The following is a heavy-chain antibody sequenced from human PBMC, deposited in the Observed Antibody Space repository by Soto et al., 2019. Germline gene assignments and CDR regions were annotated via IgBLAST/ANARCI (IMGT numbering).Heavy chain of an antibody. Sequence: ASVKVSCKASGFTFTSSAMQWVRQARGQRLEWIGWIVVGSGNTNYAQKFQERVTITRDMSTSTAYMELSSLRSEDTAVYYCAAGNTYYDFWSGRYYYYYMDVWGKGTTVTVSS. CDR2: IVVGSGNT. D-gene: IGHD3-3*01. CDR1: GFTFTSSA. J-gene: IGHJ6*03. V-gene: IGHV1-58*02. CDR3: AAGNTYYDFWSGRYYYYYMDV.